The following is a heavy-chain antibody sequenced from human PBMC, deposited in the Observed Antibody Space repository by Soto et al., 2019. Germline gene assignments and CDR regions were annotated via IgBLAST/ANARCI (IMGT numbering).Heavy chain of an antibody. CDR3: ARVWDSSGPNFDY. CDR1: GGSISSGGYY. J-gene: IGHJ4*02. V-gene: IGHV4-31*03. Sequence: QVQLQESGPGLVKPSQTLPLTCTVSGGSISSGGYYWSWIRQHPGKGLEWIGYIYYSGSTYYNSSLKSRVTISVDTSKNQFSLKLSSVTAADTAVYYCARVWDSSGPNFDYWGQGTLVTVSS. D-gene: IGHD3-22*01. CDR2: IYYSGST.